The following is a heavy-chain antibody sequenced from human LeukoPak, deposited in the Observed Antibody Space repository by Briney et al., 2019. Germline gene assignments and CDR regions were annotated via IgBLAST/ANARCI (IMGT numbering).Heavy chain of an antibody. V-gene: IGHV3-7*01. Sequence: GGSLSLSCAASGFTFSSYWMSWVRQAPGKGLEWVANIKQDGSEKYYVDSVKGRFTISRNNAKNSLYLQMNSLRAADTAVYYCARDAGTYDWSGGYFDYWGQGTLVTVSS. J-gene: IGHJ4*02. CDR2: IKQDGSEK. CDR3: ARDAGTYDWSGGYFDY. D-gene: IGHD3-3*01. CDR1: GFTFSSYW.